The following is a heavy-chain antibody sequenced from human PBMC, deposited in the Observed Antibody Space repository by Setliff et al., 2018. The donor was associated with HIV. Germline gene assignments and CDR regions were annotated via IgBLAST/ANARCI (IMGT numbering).Heavy chain of an antibody. CDR1: SGSISSHHY. D-gene: IGHD4-17*01. CDR3: AREVILRVYSDYAQYHYYMDV. J-gene: IGHJ6*03. Sequence: SETLSLTCTVSSGSISSHHYWTWIRQPPGKGLEWIGYISNTGNISYNPSLKSRVTISLDTSKKQFSLKLTSLTAADTAVYYCAREVILRVYSDYAQYHYYMDVWGKGTTVTVS. V-gene: IGHV4-59*11. CDR2: ISNTGNI.